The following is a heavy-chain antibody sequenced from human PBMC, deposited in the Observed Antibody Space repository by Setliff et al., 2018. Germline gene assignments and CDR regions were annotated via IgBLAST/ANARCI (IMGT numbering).Heavy chain of an antibody. CDR1: GLSYINDW. CDR3: ARDPNGDYVGAFDP. Sequence: GGSLRLSCTASGLSYINDWVSWVRQAPGKGLEWLAGINPHGSEKYYADSVKGRFTISRDNSRNTLYLQMNSLRAEDTASYYCARDPNGDYVGAFDPWGQGILVTVSS. V-gene: IGHV3-7*03. J-gene: IGHJ5*02. D-gene: IGHD4-17*01. CDR2: INPHGSEK.